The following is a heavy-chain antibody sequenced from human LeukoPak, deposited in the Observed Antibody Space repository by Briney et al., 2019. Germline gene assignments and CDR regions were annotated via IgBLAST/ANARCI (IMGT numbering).Heavy chain of an antibody. CDR1: GGSISSYY. V-gene: IGHV4-59*01. CDR3: ARFFGRAYYYYGMDV. D-gene: IGHD3-16*01. CDR2: IYYSGST. Sequence: SETLSLTCTVSGGSISSYYWSWIRQPPGKGLEWIGYIYYSGSTNYNPSLKSRVTISVDTSKNQFSLKLSSVTAADTAVYYCARFFGRAYYYYGMDVWGQGITVTVSS. J-gene: IGHJ6*02.